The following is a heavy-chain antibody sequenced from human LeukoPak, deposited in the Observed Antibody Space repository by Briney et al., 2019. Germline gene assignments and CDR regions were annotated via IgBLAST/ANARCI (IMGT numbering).Heavy chain of an antibody. CDR3: ATISAQTFDI. CDR2: IKPDGIDK. CDR1: GFTFRNHW. J-gene: IGHJ3*02. V-gene: IGHV3-7*01. D-gene: IGHD5-24*01. Sequence: PGGSLRLSCVGSGFTFRNHWVNWVRQSPRKGLEWVANIKPDGIDKYYVDSARGRFTVSRDNAKNSAFLQMNSLRDEDTAIYYCATISAQTFDIWGQGTLVSVSS.